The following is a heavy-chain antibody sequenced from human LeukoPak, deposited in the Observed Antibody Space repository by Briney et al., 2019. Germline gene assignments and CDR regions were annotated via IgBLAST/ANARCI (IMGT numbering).Heavy chain of an antibody. D-gene: IGHD2-15*01. V-gene: IGHV1-18*01. CDR2: ISAYNGNT. CDR1: GCTFTSYG. CDR3: ARDSADCSGGSCYSAEYLHH. J-gene: IGHJ1*01. Sequence: ASVKVSCKASGCTFTSYGITWVRQAPGQGLEWMGWISAYNGNTHYAQKLQGRVTMTTDTSTSTAYMELRSLRSDDTAVYFCARDSADCSGGSCYSAEYLHHWGQGTLVTVSS.